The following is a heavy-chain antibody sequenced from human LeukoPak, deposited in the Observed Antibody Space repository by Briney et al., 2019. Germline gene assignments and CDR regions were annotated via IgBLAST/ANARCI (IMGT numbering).Heavy chain of an antibody. CDR2: INHSGST. CDR3: ARVRVGYYYYGMGV. J-gene: IGHJ6*02. Sequence: SETLSLTCAVYGGSFSGYYWSWIRQPPGKGLEWIGEINHSGSTNYNPSLKSRVTISVDTSKNQFSLKLSSVTAADTAVYYCARVRVGYYYYGMGVWGQGTTVTVSS. CDR1: GGSFSGYY. V-gene: IGHV4-34*01.